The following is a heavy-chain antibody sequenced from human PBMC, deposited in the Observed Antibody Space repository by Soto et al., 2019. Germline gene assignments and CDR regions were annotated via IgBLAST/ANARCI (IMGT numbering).Heavy chain of an antibody. CDR1: GFTFSSYW. V-gene: IGHV3-7*01. Sequence: EVQLVESGGGLVQPGGSLRLSCAASGFTFSSYWMTWVRQAPGKGLEWVANIKQDGSEKYYVNSVKGRFTISRDNAKSSLDLQMNGLKAEDTAVYYCAREATYSDLWGRGTLVTVSS. J-gene: IGHJ2*01. CDR2: IKQDGSEK. CDR3: AREATYSDL. D-gene: IGHD5-12*01.